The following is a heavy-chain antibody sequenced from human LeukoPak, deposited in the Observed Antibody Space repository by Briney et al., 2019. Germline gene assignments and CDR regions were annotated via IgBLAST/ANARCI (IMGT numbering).Heavy chain of an antibody. D-gene: IGHD1-20*01. CDR1: GFTVSSNY. Sequence: PGGSLRLSCAASGFTVSSNYMSWVRQAPGKGLEWVSVIYSGGSTYYADSVKGRFTISRDNSKNTLYLQMNSLRAEDTAVYYCAREITGTTDDAFDIWGQGTMVTVSS. V-gene: IGHV3-66*01. CDR2: IYSGGST. J-gene: IGHJ3*02. CDR3: AREITGTTDDAFDI.